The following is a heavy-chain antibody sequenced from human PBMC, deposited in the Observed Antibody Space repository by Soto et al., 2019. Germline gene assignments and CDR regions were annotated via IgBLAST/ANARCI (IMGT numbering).Heavy chain of an antibody. CDR3: ARLMLGSRREDLCPYMDV. CDR2: IYPGDSDT. Sequence: GESLKISCKGSGYSFTSYWIGWVRQMPGKGLEWMGIIYPGDSDTRYSPSFQGQVTISADKSISTAYLQWSSLKASDTAMYYCARLMLGSRREDLCPYMDVWGKGTTVTVSS. J-gene: IGHJ6*03. V-gene: IGHV5-51*01. D-gene: IGHD7-27*01. CDR1: GYSFTSYW.